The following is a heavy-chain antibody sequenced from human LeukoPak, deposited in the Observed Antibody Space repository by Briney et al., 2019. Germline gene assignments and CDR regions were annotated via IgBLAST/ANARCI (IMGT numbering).Heavy chain of an antibody. CDR2: IYDSGST. Sequence: SETLSLTCTVSGGSINSYYWSWIRQPPGKGLEWIGYIYDSGSTNYNPSLKSRVTISVDTSKNQFPLKLTSVTAADTAVYYCASSYSSSWFRFDYWGQGTLVTVSS. CDR1: GGSINSYY. J-gene: IGHJ4*02. V-gene: IGHV4-59*01. CDR3: ASSYSSSWFRFDY. D-gene: IGHD6-13*01.